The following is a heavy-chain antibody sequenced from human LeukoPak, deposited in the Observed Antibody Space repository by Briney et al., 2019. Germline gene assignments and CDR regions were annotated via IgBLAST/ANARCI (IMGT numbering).Heavy chain of an antibody. V-gene: IGHV3-33*08. J-gene: IGHJ6*03. CDR3: ARSVYGSGSYMDV. CDR2: IRFDGDNK. D-gene: IGHD3-10*01. Sequence: GGSLRLSCAAFGFSFSSYGMHWVRQAPGKGLEWVAVIRFDGDNKYYGEAVKGRFTISRNNAENKLFLLMNNLRAEDTAVYLCARSVYGSGSYMDVWGQGTTVTVSS. CDR1: GFSFSSYG.